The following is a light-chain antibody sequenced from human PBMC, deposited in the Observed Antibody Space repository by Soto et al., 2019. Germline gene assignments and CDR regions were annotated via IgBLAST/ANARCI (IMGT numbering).Light chain of an antibody. Sequence: QSVLTRPPSASGTPGQRVTISCSGSSSNIGSNYVYWYQQLPGTAPKLLIYRNNQRPSGVPDRFSGSKSGTSASLAISGLRSEDEADYYCAAWDDSLSAYYVFGTGTKLTVL. J-gene: IGLJ1*01. CDR3: AAWDDSLSAYYV. V-gene: IGLV1-47*01. CDR1: SSNIGSNY. CDR2: RNN.